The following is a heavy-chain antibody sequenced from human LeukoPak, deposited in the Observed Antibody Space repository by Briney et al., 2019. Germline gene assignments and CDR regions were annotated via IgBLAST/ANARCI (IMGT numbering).Heavy chain of an antibody. CDR1: GYTFTTYG. CDR2: ISAYNGNT. CDR3: ARTTVTTSDDAFDI. J-gene: IGHJ3*02. V-gene: IGHV1-18*01. Sequence: ASVKVSCKASGYTFTTYGISWVRQAPGQGLEWMGWISAYNGNTNYAQKLQGRVTMTTDTSTSTAYTELRSLRSDDTAVYYCARTTVTTSDDAFDIWGQGTMVTVSS. D-gene: IGHD4-17*01.